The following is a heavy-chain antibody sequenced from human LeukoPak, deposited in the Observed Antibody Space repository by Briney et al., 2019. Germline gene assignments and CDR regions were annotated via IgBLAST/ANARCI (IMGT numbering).Heavy chain of an antibody. Sequence: ASVKVSCKTPGYTFTNYYIHWVRQAPGHGLEWMGIINPSGGTTNYAQKFQGRVTMTRDTSTSTVYMELSSLRSEDTAMYYCARDAYYDGSGSSPNWFDPWGQGILVTVSS. CDR2: INPSGGTT. D-gene: IGHD3-22*01. V-gene: IGHV1-46*01. CDR1: GYTFTNYY. J-gene: IGHJ5*02. CDR3: ARDAYYDGSGSSPNWFDP.